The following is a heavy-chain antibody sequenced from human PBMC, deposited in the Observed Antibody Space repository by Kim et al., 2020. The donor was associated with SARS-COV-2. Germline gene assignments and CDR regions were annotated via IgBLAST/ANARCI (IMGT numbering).Heavy chain of an antibody. J-gene: IGHJ6*03. CDR3: ARTDDFWTGYPPYMYF. D-gene: IGHD3-3*01. CDR2: IHYSGSS. Sequence: SETLSLTCAVSGVSINSYFCTWIRQSPGKGLEWIGYIHYSGSSKYNPSLKSRVSVSVDTSKKQFSLKVSSVTAAATAVYHCARTDDFWTGYPPYMYFWG. CDR1: GVSINSYF. V-gene: IGHV4-59*08.